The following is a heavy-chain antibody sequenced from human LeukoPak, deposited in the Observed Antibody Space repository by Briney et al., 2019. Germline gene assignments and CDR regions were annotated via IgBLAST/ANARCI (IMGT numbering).Heavy chain of an antibody. J-gene: IGHJ5*02. CDR3: ARLKTPVRGVMRWFDP. Sequence: PSETLSLTCTVSGGSISSSSYYWGWIRQPPGKGLEWIGGIYYSGRTYYNPSLKSRVTISVDTSKNQFSLKLSSVTAADTAVYYCARLKTPVRGVMRWFDPWGQGTLVTVSS. CDR1: GGSISSSSYY. V-gene: IGHV4-39*01. D-gene: IGHD3-10*01. CDR2: IYYSGRT.